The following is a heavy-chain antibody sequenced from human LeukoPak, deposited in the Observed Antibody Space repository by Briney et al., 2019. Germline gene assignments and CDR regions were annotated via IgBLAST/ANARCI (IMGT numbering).Heavy chain of an antibody. CDR3: ARHFGSQTGSYFRFDP. D-gene: IGHD3-10*01. V-gene: IGHV4-39*01. CDR1: GGSISSSSYY. Sequence: SETLSLTCTVSGGSISSSSYYWGWIRQPPGKGLEWIGSIYYSGSTYYNPSLKSRVTISVDTSKNQFSLKLSSVTAADSAVYYCARHFGSQTGSYFRFDPWGQGTLVTVSS. J-gene: IGHJ5*02. CDR2: IYYSGST.